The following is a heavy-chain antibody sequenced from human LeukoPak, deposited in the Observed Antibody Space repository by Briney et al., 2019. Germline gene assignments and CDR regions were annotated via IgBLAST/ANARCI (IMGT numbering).Heavy chain of an antibody. Sequence: GGSLRLSCAASGFTFSSYAMHWVRQAPGRGLEWVAVISYDGSNKYYAVSVKGRFTISRDFSNNGLYLEMNSLRPEDSALYFCVRGTYSSGRCDVFDIWGLGTMVTVSS. CDR1: GFTFSSYA. V-gene: IGHV3-30-3*01. D-gene: IGHD6-19*01. CDR3: VRGTYSSGRCDVFDI. CDR2: ISYDGSNK. J-gene: IGHJ3*02.